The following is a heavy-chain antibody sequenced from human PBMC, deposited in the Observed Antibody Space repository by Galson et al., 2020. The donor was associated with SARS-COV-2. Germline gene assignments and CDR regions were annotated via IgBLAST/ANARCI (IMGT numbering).Heavy chain of an antibody. D-gene: IGHD3-10*01. V-gene: IGHV3-9*01. CDR1: GFTFDDYA. J-gene: IGHJ4*02. CDR3: AKDVGSFGSGDFYNDGYFDY. Sequence: GGSLRLSCAASGFTFDDYAMHWVRQTPGKGPEWVSGISWNSNIRGYADSVKGRFTISRDNAENSLYLEMSGLRLEDTALYYCAKDVGSFGSGDFYNDGYFDYWGQGTLVTVSS. CDR2: ISWNSNIR.